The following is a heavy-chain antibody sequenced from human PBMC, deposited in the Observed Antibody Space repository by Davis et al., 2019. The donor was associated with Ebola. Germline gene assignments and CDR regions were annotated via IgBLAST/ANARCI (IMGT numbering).Heavy chain of an antibody. CDR1: GLTFSSYW. Sequence: HTGGSLRLSCAASGLTFSSYWMHWVRQAPGKGLMWVSRISRDGSTTNYADSVKGRFTISRDNAKNSLYLQMNSLRAEDTAVYYCARGASQQQLVLGWFDPWGQGTLVTVSS. J-gene: IGHJ5*02. CDR2: ISRDGSTT. V-gene: IGHV3-74*01. CDR3: ARGASQQQLVLGWFDP. D-gene: IGHD6-13*01.